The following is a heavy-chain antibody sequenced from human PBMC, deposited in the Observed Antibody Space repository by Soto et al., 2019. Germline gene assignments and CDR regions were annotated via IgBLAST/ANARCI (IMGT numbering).Heavy chain of an antibody. J-gene: IGHJ6*02. D-gene: IGHD2-2*01. CDR1: GGSVSSGSYF. Sequence: PSETLSLTCTVSGGSVSSGSYFWSWIRQPPGKGLERIGYIYYTGNTDYNPSLNSRVTISLDTSKNQFSLKLTSVTAADMAVYYCARLHGYCISSSCHGHYAMDVWGQGTTVT. V-gene: IGHV4-61*01. CDR3: ARLHGYCISSSCHGHYAMDV. CDR2: IYYTGNT.